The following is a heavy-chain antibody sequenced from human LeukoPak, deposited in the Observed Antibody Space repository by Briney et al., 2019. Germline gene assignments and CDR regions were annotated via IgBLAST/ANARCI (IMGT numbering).Heavy chain of an antibody. CDR1: GFTFSSYE. CDR3: ASPFGGDYDILTGYPILNFDY. CDR2: ISSSGSYI. J-gene: IGHJ4*02. Sequence: GGSLRLSCAASGFTFSSYEMNWVRQAPGKGLEWVSSISSSGSYIYYADSVKGRFTISRDNAKNSLYLQMNSLRAEDTAVYYCASPFGGDYDILTGYPILNFDYWGQGTLVTVSS. D-gene: IGHD3-9*01. V-gene: IGHV3-21*01.